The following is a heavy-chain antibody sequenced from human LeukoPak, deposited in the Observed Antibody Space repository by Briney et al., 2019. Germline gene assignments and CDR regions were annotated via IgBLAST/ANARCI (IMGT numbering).Heavy chain of an antibody. CDR1: GYNFATYW. V-gene: IGHV5-51*01. CDR3: ARLCGYFHSKVWFDP. Sequence: GESLKISCKGSGYNFATYWIGWVRQMPGKGLEWMGIIYPGDSNTRYSPSFQGQVTISVDKSISTAYLQWSSLTASDTAMYYRARLCGYFHSKVWFDPWGQGTLVTVSS. CDR2: IYPGDSNT. J-gene: IGHJ5*02. D-gene: IGHD1-1*01.